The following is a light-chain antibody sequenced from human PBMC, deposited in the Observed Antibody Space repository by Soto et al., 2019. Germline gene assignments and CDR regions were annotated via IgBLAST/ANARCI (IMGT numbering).Light chain of an antibody. Sequence: TVLTQSPDTLSLSPGERATLSCRASQSVNSKYLAWYQHKPGRPPRLLIYGASTRASGIPDNFSGSGSGTHFTLTISKLEPDDFAVYYCHQYGRSPHTFGQGTKVEI. CDR3: HQYGRSPHT. V-gene: IGKV3-20*01. J-gene: IGKJ2*01. CDR2: GAS. CDR1: QSVNSKY.